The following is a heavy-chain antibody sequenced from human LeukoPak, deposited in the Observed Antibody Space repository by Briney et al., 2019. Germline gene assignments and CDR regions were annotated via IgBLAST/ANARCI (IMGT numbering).Heavy chain of an antibody. CDR3: ARQLRDISGYYPLDD. J-gene: IGHJ4*02. CDR1: GYSFTSYW. Sequence: GESLKISCKGSGYSFTSYWIGWVRQMPGKGLEWMGIIYPGDSDTRYSPSFQGQVTISADKSISTAYLQWSSLKASDTAMYYCARQLRDISGYYPLDDWGQGTLVTVSS. V-gene: IGHV5-51*01. D-gene: IGHD3-22*01. CDR2: IYPGDSDT.